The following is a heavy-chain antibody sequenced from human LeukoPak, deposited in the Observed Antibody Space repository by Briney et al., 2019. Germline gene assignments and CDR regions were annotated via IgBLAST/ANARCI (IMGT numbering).Heavy chain of an antibody. CDR2: ISGRGGST. V-gene: IGHV3-23*01. CDR3: AKDAPVNIVVVPAANS. Sequence: GGSLRLSCAASGFTFSSYAMSWVRRAPGKGLEWVSAISGRGGSTYYADSVKGRFPISRDNSKNTLYLQMNSLRAEDTAVYYCAKDAPVNIVVVPAANSWGQGTLVTVSS. D-gene: IGHD2-2*01. J-gene: IGHJ4*02. CDR1: GFTFSSYA.